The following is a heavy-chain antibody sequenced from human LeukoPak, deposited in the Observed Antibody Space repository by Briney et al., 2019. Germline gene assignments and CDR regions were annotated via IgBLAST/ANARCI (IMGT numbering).Heavy chain of an antibody. CDR1: GFPFSSSW. V-gene: IGHV3-74*01. CDR2: ISGDGGST. J-gene: IGHJ4*02. D-gene: IGHD2-15*01. Sequence: GGSLRLSCAASGFPFSSSWVHWVRQAPGKGLVWVSRISGDGGSTEYADSVKGRFAISRDNAKNFSYLQMNSLTAEDTAVYFCATAVQLLQDWGQGTLVTVSS. CDR3: ATAVQLLQD.